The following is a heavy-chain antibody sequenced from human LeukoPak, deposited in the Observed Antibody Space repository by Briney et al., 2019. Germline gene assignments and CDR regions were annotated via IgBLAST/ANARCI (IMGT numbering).Heavy chain of an antibody. CDR2: IIPIFGTA. D-gene: IGHD1-26*01. Sequence: GSSVKVSCKASGGTFSSYAISWVRQAPGQGLEWMGGIIPIFGTANYAQKFQGRVTITTDESTSTAYMELSSLRSEDTAVYYCAREVQWDEGDAFDIWGQGTMVTVSS. CDR1: GGTFSSYA. J-gene: IGHJ3*02. CDR3: AREVQWDEGDAFDI. V-gene: IGHV1-69*05.